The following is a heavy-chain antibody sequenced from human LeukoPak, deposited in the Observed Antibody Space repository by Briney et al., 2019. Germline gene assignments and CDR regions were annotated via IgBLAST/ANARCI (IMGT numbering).Heavy chain of an antibody. CDR2: IYPRDSDT. CDR3: VRRNYYGSGSHYSHFDY. Sequence: GNSLKISCQGFGYSFATYCIGWVRQVPGKGLEWMGNIYPRDSDTRYSPAFRGQVSISVDKSISTASLQWSSLKASDSATYYCVRRNYYGSGSHYSHFDYWGQGTLVTVSS. CDR1: GYSFATYC. V-gene: IGHV5-51*01. J-gene: IGHJ4*02. D-gene: IGHD3-10*01.